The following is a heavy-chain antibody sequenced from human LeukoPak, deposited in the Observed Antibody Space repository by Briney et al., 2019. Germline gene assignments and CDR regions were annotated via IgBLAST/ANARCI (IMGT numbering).Heavy chain of an antibody. CDR1: GFTFDDYG. CDR3: ARDSKVTCGGDCYTHHYYYYGMDV. V-gene: IGHV3-20*04. D-gene: IGHD2-21*02. CDR2: INWDGGGT. J-gene: IGHJ6*02. Sequence: TGGSLRLSCAASGFTFDDYGMSWVRQAPGKGLEWVSDINWDGGGTGYADSVKGRFTISRDNAKNSLYLQMNSLRAEDTALYYCARDSKVTCGGDCYTHHYYYYGMDVWGQGTTVTVSS.